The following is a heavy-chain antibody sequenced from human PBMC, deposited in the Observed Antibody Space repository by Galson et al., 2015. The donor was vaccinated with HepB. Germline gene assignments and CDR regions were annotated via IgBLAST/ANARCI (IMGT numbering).Heavy chain of an antibody. V-gene: IGHV3-33*05. D-gene: IGHD4-11*01. CDR2: ITYDGVTE. CDR1: GFSFNAHG. Sequence: SLRLSCAVSGFSFNAHGMHWVRQAPGQGLELVGVITYDGVTEGYADYAKGRFAISRDTSTNTLYLQMNNLRAEDTAMYYCAREQGYNDYRTSDYWGQGTLVTVSS. J-gene: IGHJ4*02. CDR3: AREQGYNDYRTSDY.